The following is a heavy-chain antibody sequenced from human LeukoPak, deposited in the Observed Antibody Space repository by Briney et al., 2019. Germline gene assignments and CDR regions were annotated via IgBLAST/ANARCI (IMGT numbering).Heavy chain of an antibody. CDR3: ARQLYFGAPYGMDV. V-gene: IGHV3-30-3*01. Sequence: GGSLRLSCAGAGFPFSNCAMHWVRQAPGKGLEWVAVISYDGSNKYNADSVKGRFTISRDSSKNTLYLQMNSLRAEDTAVYYCARQLYFGAPYGMDVWGQGTTVTVSS. CDR2: ISYDGSNK. J-gene: IGHJ6*02. CDR1: GFPFSNCA. D-gene: IGHD3-10*01.